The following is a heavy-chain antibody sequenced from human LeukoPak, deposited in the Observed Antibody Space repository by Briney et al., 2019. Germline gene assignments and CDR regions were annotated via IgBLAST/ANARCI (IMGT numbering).Heavy chain of an antibody. D-gene: IGHD6-13*01. CDR1: GYTLTDYY. Sequence: ASVKVSCKASGYTLTDYYMHWVRQAPGQGLEWMGWINPNSGDTIYAQKFQGRVTMTEDTSTDTAYMELSSLRSEDTAVYYCATDGSSWSFYYFDYWGQGTLVTVSS. CDR3: ATDGSSWSFYYFDY. CDR2: INPNSGDT. V-gene: IGHV1-2*02. J-gene: IGHJ4*02.